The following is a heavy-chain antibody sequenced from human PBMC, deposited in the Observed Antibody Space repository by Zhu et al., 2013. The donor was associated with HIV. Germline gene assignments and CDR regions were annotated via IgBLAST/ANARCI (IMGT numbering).Heavy chain of an antibody. CDR3: ARGRGVVSVVRGVVLGHGLDY. Sequence: QVQLQQWGAGLLKPSETLSLTCAVYGGSFSGYYWTWIRQSPGKGLEWIGEIDHSGSTNYNPSFKSRVTISVDTSKNQFSLKLSSVTAADTAVYYCARGRGVVSVVRGVVLGHGLDYWGQGTLVTVSS. D-gene: IGHD3-10*01. V-gene: IGHV4-34*01. CDR2: IDHSGST. J-gene: IGHJ4*02. CDR1: GGSFSGYY.